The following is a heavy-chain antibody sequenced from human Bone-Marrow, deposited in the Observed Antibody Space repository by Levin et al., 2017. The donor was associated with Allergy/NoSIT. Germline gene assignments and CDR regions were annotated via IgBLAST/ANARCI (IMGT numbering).Heavy chain of an antibody. J-gene: IGHJ5*02. Sequence: KVSCKGSGYSFTSYWISWVRQMPGKGLEWMGRIDPSDSYTNYSPSFQGHVTISADKSISTAYLQWSSLKASDTAMYYCAVITFGGVIVMGTGWFDPWGQGTLVTVSS. CDR1: GYSFTSYW. CDR2: IDPSDSYT. CDR3: AVITFGGVIVMGTGWFDP. V-gene: IGHV5-10-1*01. D-gene: IGHD3-16*02.